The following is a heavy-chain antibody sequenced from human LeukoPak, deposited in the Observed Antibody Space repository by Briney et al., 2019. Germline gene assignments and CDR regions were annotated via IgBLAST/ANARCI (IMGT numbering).Heavy chain of an antibody. CDR2: INHSGST. Sequence: KPSETLSLTCAVYGGSFSGYYWSWIRQPLGKGLEWIGEINHSGSTNYNPSLKSRVTISVGTSKNQFSLKLSSVTAADTAVYYCARRNDSSGYFDYWGQGTLVTVSS. V-gene: IGHV4-34*01. J-gene: IGHJ4*02. D-gene: IGHD6-25*01. CDR1: GGSFSGYY. CDR3: ARRNDSSGYFDY.